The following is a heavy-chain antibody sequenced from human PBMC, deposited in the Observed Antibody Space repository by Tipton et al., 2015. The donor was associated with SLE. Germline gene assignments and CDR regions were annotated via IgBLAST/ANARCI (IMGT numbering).Heavy chain of an antibody. J-gene: IGHJ3*02. CDR3: AKEGGDGYAHDAFDI. V-gene: IGHV3-23*01. Sequence: AVSGFTFTSYAMSWVRQAPGKGLEWVSAISGSGGSTYYADSVKGRFTISRDNSKNTLYLQMNSLRAEDTAVYYCAKEGGDGYAHDAFDIWGQGTMVTVSS. D-gene: IGHD3-16*01. CDR2: ISGSGGST. CDR1: GFTFTSYA.